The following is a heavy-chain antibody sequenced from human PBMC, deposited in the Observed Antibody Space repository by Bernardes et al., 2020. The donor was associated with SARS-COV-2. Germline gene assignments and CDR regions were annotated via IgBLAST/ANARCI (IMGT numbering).Heavy chain of an antibody. D-gene: IGHD2-21*01. J-gene: IGHJ4*02. CDR2: ISSDAETI. CDR1: GFPLYDYY. CDR3: ARTIALAIYFDS. Sequence: GGSLRLSCAASGFPLYDYYMSWIRQAPGKGLEWLAHISSDAETIRYADSVEGRFTVSRDSAKNSVYLEMDNLRAEDTATYYCARTIALAIYFDSWGQGTLVTVSS. V-gene: IGHV3-11*01.